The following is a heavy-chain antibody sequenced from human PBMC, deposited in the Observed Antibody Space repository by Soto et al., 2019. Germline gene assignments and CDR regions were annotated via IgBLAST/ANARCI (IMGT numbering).Heavy chain of an antibody. V-gene: IGHV1-69*13. CDR2: IIPIFGTA. D-gene: IGHD3-3*01. CDR3: AREGDITIFGVVISRYFDY. CDR1: GGTFSSYA. Sequence: GASVKVSCTASGGTFSSYAISWVRQAPGQGLEWMGGIIPIFGTANYAQKFQGRVTITADESTSTAYMELSSLRSEDTAVYYCAREGDITIFGVVISRYFDYWGQGTLVTVSS. J-gene: IGHJ4*02.